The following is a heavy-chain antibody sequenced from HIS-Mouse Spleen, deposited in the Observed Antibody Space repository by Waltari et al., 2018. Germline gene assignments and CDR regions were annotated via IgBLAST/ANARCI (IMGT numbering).Heavy chain of an antibody. J-gene: IGHJ2*01. CDR1: GFTFSSYA. D-gene: IGHD2-15*01. CDR3: AKAGPNEPYVATLYWYFDL. CDR2: ISGSGGST. V-gene: IGHV3-23*01. Sequence: EVQLLESGGGLVQPGGSLRLSCAASGFTFSSYAMSWVRQAPGKGLEWVSAISGSGGSTYYADSVKGRFTISRDNSKNTLYLQMNSLRAEDTAVYYCAKAGPNEPYVATLYWYFDLWGRGTLVTVSS.